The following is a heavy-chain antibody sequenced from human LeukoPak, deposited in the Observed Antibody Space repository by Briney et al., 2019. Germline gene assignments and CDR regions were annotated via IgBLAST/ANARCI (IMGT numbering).Heavy chain of an antibody. CDR1: GGSITNYY. V-gene: IGHV4-4*07. D-gene: IGHD1-26*01. J-gene: IGHJ4*02. Sequence: SETLSLTCTVSGGSITNYYWSWIRQPAGKGLEWIGRIYNSGSDNYNPSLKSRVTISVDKPKDQFSLKLSSVTAADTAVYYCAGGSRGAFDYWGQGTLVTVSS. CDR2: IYNSGSD. CDR3: AGGSRGAFDY.